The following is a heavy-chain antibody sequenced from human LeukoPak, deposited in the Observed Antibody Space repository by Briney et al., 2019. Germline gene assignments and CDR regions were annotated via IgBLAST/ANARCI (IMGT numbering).Heavy chain of an antibody. J-gene: IGHJ4*02. V-gene: IGHV1-2*02. D-gene: IGHD2-15*01. CDR3: ARDFGGGSFYYFDY. CDR2: INPNSGGT. Sequence: ASVKVSCKASGYTFTGYYMHWVRQAPGQGLEWMGWINPNSGGTNYAQKFQGRVTMTRDTSISTAYMELSRLRSDDTAVYYCARDFGGGSFYYFDYWGQGTLVTVSS. CDR1: GYTFTGYY.